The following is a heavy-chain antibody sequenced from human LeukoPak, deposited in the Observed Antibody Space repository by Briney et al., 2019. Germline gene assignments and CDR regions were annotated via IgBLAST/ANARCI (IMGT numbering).Heavy chain of an antibody. J-gene: IGHJ6*03. CDR1: GYTFTSYG. CDR3: ARGGVNIVVVPAAIRDYYYMDV. CDR2: ISAYNGNT. D-gene: IGHD2-2*01. V-gene: IGHV1-18*01. Sequence: ASVKVSCKASGYTFTSYGISWVRQAPGQGLEWMGWISAYNGNTNYAQKLQGRVTTTTDTSTSTAYMELRSLRSDDTAVYYCARGGVNIVVVPAAIRDYYYMDVWGKGTTVTVSS.